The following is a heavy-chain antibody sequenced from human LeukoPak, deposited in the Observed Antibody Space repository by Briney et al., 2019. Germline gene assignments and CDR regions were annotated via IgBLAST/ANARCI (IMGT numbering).Heavy chain of an antibody. J-gene: IGHJ4*02. V-gene: IGHV3-30*02. CDR2: IRFDGSNK. CDR1: GFTFSNYG. CDR3: AKDQGSSGGDYFDY. D-gene: IGHD6-19*01. Sequence: PGGSLRLSCGASGFTFSNYGMHWVRQAPGKGLEWVAFIRFDGSNKYYVDSVKGRFTISRDNSNNALYLQMNSLRAEDTAVYYCAKDQGSSGGDYFDYWGQGTLVTVSS.